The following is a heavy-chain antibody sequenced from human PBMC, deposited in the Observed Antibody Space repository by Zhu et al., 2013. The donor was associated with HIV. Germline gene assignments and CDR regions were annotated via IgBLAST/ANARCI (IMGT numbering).Heavy chain of an antibody. CDR1: GYTFTGYY. CDR2: INPNSGGT. J-gene: IGHJ6*03. Sequence: QVQLVQSGAEVKKPGASVKVSCKASGYTFTGYYMHWVRQAPGQGLEWMGWINPNSGGTNYAQKFQGRVTMTRDTSISTAYMELSRLRSDDTAVYYCARAGEIAARPFDYYYYYMDVWGKGTTVTVSS. D-gene: IGHD6-6*01. CDR3: ARAGEIAARPFDYYYYYMDV. V-gene: IGHV1-2*02.